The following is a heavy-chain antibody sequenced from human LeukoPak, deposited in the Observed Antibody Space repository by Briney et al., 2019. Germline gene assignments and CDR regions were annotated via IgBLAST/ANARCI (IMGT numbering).Heavy chain of an antibody. J-gene: IGHJ1*01. V-gene: IGHV4-34*01. Sequence: SETLSLTCAVYGGSFSGYYWSWIRQPPGKGLEWIGEINHSGSTNYNPSLKSRVTISVDTSKNQFSLKLSSVTAADTAVYDCARSSSDYYYLQFQHWGQGTLVTVSS. D-gene: IGHD3-22*01. CDR1: GGSFSGYY. CDR3: ARSSSDYYYLQFQH. CDR2: INHSGST.